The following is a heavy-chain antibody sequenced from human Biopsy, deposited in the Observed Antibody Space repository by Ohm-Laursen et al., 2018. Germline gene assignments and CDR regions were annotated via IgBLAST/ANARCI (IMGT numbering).Heavy chain of an antibody. Sequence: GASVKVSCMASGYTFAGYYLHWVRQAPGHGLEWMGWINPNSGNANYAQSFQGRLTVTRDTSISTAYMELTSLTFDDTAIYYCARVPAYPSIDGYYGLDLWGQGTTVIVSS. CDR2: INPNSGNA. CDR3: ARVPAYPSIDGYYGLDL. V-gene: IGHV1-2*02. CDR1: GYTFAGYY. D-gene: IGHD3-9*01. J-gene: IGHJ6*02.